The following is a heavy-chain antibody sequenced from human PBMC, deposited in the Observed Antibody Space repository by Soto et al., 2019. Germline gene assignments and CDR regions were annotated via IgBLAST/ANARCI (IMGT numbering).Heavy chain of an antibody. D-gene: IGHD6-13*01. CDR1: GFTFSSYG. CDR3: AKDRDSSSWYHNWFDP. J-gene: IGHJ5*02. V-gene: IGHV3-30*18. CDR2: ISYDGSNK. Sequence: GGSLRLSCAASGFTFSSYGMHWVRQAPGKGLEWVAVISYDGSNKYYADSVKGRFTISRDNSKNTLYLQMNSLRAEDTAVYYCAKDRDSSSWYHNWFDPWGQGTLVTVSS.